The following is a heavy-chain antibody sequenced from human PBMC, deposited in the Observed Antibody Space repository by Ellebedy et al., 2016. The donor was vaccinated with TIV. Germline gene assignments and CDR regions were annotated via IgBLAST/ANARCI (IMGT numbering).Heavy chain of an antibody. D-gene: IGHD3-10*01. V-gene: IGHV3-9*01. Sequence: GGSLRLSXAASGFTFDDYAMHWVRQAPGKGLEWVPGISWNSGSIGYADSVKGRFTISRDNAKNSLYLQMNSLRAEDTALYYCAKDIGKLWFGELLDYWGQGTLVTVSS. CDR3: AKDIGKLWFGELLDY. J-gene: IGHJ4*02. CDR2: ISWNSGSI. CDR1: GFTFDDYA.